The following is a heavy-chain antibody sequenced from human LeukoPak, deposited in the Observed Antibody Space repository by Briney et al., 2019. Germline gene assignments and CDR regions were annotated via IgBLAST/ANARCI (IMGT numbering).Heavy chain of an antibody. J-gene: IGHJ5*02. Sequence: ASVKVSCEASGYTFTGYYMHWVRQAPGQGLEWMGWINPNSGGTNYAQKFQGRVTMTRDTSISTAYMELSRLRSDDTAVYYCARTRDYYDSSGYYYETWGQGTLVTVSS. D-gene: IGHD3-22*01. V-gene: IGHV1-2*02. CDR1: GYTFTGYY. CDR3: ARTRDYYDSSGYYYET. CDR2: INPNSGGT.